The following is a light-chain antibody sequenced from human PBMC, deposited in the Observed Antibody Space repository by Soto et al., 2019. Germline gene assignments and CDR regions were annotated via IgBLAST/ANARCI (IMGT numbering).Light chain of an antibody. Sequence: EIVLTQSPGTLSLSPGERATLSCRASQSVARSSLTWYQQKPGQAPRVLFYGASNRATGIPDRFSGSGSGTDFTLTISRLEPEDFAVYYCQQYGSSPRTFGHGTKVEIK. CDR3: QQYGSSPRT. CDR1: QSVARSS. J-gene: IGKJ1*01. CDR2: GAS. V-gene: IGKV3-20*01.